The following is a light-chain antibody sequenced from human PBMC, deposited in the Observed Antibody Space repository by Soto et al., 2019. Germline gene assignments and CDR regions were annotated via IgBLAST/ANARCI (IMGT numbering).Light chain of an antibody. CDR3: FSHAGSYNPYV. V-gene: IGLV2-11*01. CDR1: SSDVGGYNY. J-gene: IGLJ1*01. Sequence: QSVLTQPRSVSGSPGQSVTISCTGTSSDVGGYNYVSWYQQRPGIVPKLIIYGVSKRPSGVPDRFSGSKSGNTASLTISGLQAEDEADYYSFSHAGSYNPYVFRFGTKVTLL. CDR2: GVS.